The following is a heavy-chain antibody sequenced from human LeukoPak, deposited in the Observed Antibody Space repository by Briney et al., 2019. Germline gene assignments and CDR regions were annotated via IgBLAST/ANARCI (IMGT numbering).Heavy chain of an antibody. CDR1: GFTFSSYW. J-gene: IGHJ5*02. Sequence: PGGSLKLSCAASGFTFSSYWMHWVRQAPGKGLVWVSRIISDGSSTSYADSVKGRFTISRDNAKKTLHLQMNSLRAEDTAVYYCARGVNGDSRFDPWGQGTLVTVSS. V-gene: IGHV3-74*01. CDR3: ARGVNGDSRFDP. D-gene: IGHD4-17*01. CDR2: IISDGSST.